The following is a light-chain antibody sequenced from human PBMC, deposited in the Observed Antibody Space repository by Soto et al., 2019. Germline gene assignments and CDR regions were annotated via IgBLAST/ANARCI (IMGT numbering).Light chain of an antibody. CDR1: SSNIGAGYD. V-gene: IGLV1-40*01. CDR3: QSYDRSQTTFWV. CDR2: GNT. J-gene: IGLJ3*02. Sequence: QSVLTQPPSVSGAPGQRVTISCTGSSSNIGAGYDVHWYQQLPGTAPKLLIFGNTNRPSGVPDRFSGSQSGTSASLAITGLQPEDEADYYCQSYDRSQTTFWVFGGGTKLTVL.